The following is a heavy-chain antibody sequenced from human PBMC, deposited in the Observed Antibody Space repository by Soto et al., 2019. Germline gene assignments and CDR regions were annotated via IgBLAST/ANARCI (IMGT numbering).Heavy chain of an antibody. J-gene: IGHJ3*02. V-gene: IGHV3-15*01. D-gene: IGHD4-17*01. Sequence: EVQLVASGGVLVKPGEYLRLSCAGSGLSFSDVKMTWVRQLPGKGLEWVGRIQTKTGGGTADYPAAVRGRFTISRDNSKNTLYLQLNSLKTEDTAVYYCATDYGWAFQIWGQGTTVTVSS. CDR1: GLSFSDVK. CDR3: ATDYGWAFQI. CDR2: IQTKTGGGTA.